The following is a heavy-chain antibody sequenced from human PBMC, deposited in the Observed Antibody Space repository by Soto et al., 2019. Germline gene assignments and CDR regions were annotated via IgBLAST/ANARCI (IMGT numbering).Heavy chain of an antibody. V-gene: IGHV1-46*01. J-gene: IGHJ4*02. CDR3: ARSSIAAAGKYFDY. D-gene: IGHD6-13*01. Sequence: ASVKVSCKVSGYTLTELSMHWVRQAPGQGLEWMGIINPSGGSTSYAQKFQGRVTMTRDTSTSTVYMELSSLRSEDTAVYYCARSSIAAAGKYFDYWGQGTLVTVSS. CDR1: GYTLTELS. CDR2: INPSGGST.